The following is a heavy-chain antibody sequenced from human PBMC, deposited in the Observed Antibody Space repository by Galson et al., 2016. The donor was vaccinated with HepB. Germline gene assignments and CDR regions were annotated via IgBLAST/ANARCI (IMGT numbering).Heavy chain of an antibody. CDR2: IYFGGDT. CDR1: GLTVGDNY. Sequence: SLRLSCAASGLTVGDNYMSWVRQAPGKGLEWVSVIYFGGDTYYADSVKGRFTISRDNSKNTPYLQMNSLRVEDTAVYYCARDRGRFGSGTTPYYYFGMDVWGPGTTVTFSS. V-gene: IGHV3-53*01. D-gene: IGHD3-10*01. J-gene: IGHJ6*02. CDR3: ARDRGRFGSGTTPYYYFGMDV.